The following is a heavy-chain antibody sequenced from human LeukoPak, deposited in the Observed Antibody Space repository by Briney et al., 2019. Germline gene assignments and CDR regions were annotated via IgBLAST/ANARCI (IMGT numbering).Heavy chain of an antibody. CDR2: TYYRSKWYN. CDR1: GDSVSSNSAA. D-gene: IGHD6-13*01. J-gene: IGHJ6*03. V-gene: IGHV6-1*01. CDR3: ARGVIIAAAGTYYYYMDV. Sequence: SQTLLLTCAISGDSVSSNSAAWSWIRQSPSRGLEWLGRTYYRSKWYNDYAVSVKSRITINPDTSKNQFSLQLNSVTPEDTAMYYCARGVIIAAAGTYYYYMDVWGKGTTVTVSS.